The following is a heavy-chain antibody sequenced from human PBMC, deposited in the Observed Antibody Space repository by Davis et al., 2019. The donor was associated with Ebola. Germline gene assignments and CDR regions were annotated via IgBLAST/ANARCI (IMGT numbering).Heavy chain of an antibody. CDR3: ARGDSDRPLDY. D-gene: IGHD3-16*01. V-gene: IGHV3-30*03. CDR2: ITYDGRYE. Sequence: GESLKISCAASGFTFSRHGMHWVRQAPGKGLEWVGVITYDGRYEYYADSVKGRFTISRDNSMVYLQMNSLRADDTAVYFCARGDSDRPLDYWGQGTLVTVSS. J-gene: IGHJ4*02. CDR1: GFTFSRHG.